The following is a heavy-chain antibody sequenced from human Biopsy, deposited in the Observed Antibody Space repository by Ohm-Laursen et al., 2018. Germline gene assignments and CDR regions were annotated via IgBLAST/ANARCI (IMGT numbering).Heavy chain of an antibody. V-gene: IGHV1-46*01. CDR3: ARERDP. Sequence: SVKVSCKASGYTFTTYYIHWVRQAPGQGLEWMGIINPGGNSTAYTQNFQGRVTMTWDTSISTAYMELSRLTSDDTAVYYCARERDPWGQGTLVTVSS. CDR2: INPGGNST. J-gene: IGHJ5*02. CDR1: GYTFTTYY.